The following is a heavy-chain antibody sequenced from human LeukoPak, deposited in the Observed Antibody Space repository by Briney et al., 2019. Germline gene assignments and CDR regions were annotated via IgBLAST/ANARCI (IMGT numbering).Heavy chain of an antibody. CDR2: ISTYNGNT. D-gene: IGHD3-22*01. V-gene: IGHV1-18*01. CDR1: GYTLSSSG. CDR3: ARGYYYDSSGYRSAHDY. Sequence: GAPQKVSSKASGYTLSSSGICWVRQAPGDGLVCIGCISTYNGNTHYAQKLQGGGTLTTDTSTSTAYMELRSLRSDDTAVYYCARGYYYDSSGYRSAHDYWGQGTLVTVSS. J-gene: IGHJ4*02.